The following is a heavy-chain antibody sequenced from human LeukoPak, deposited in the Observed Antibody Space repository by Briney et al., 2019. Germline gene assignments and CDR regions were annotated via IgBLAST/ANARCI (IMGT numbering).Heavy chain of an antibody. CDR1: GFTFNSYA. Sequence: GGSLRLSCAASGFTFNSYAMSWVRQAPGKGLEWVSAISGSGGSTYYADSVKGRFTISRDNSKNTLYLRMNSLRAEDTAVYYCAKRTAGRLQYYFDYWGQGTLVTVSS. J-gene: IGHJ4*02. CDR3: AKRTAGRLQYYFDY. V-gene: IGHV3-23*01. CDR2: ISGSGGST.